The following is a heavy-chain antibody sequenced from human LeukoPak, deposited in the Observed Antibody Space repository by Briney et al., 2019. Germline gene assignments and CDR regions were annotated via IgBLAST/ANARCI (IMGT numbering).Heavy chain of an antibody. J-gene: IGHJ4*02. V-gene: IGHV3-7*01. CDR2: IKHDGSEK. D-gene: IGHD2-8*01. CDR1: GFSFSNYW. CDR3: AREMYRTSN. Sequence: PWGSLRLSCAASGFSFSNYWMCWGRQGPRRGLERVANIKHDGSEKYYVDSVKGRFTTSRVNATNSLYLLMHSSGTADTAMYYFAREMYRTSNWGEGTLVTDSS.